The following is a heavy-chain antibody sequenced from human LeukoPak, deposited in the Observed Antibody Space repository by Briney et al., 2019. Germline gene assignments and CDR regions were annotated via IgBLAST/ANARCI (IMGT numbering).Heavy chain of an antibody. V-gene: IGHV4-39*07. CDR3: AIAPRYGLEWFSSNWFDP. CDR1: GGSISSSSYY. Sequence: SETLSLTCTVYGGSISSSSYYWGWIRQPPGKGLEWIGSIYYSGSTYYNPSLKSRVTISVDTSKNQFSLKLSSVTAADTAVYYCAIAPRYGLEWFSSNWFDPWGQGTLVTVSS. CDR2: IYYSGST. J-gene: IGHJ5*02. D-gene: IGHD3-3*01.